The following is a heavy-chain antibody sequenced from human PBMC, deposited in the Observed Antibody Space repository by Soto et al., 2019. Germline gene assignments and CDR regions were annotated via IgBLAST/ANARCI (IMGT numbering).Heavy chain of an antibody. D-gene: IGHD2-21*02. J-gene: IGHJ6*02. CDR3: AREEEDCGGDCYSGLHYYYGMDV. CDR2: TYYRSKWYN. CDR1: GDSVSSNSAA. Sequence: KQSQTLSLTCAISGDSVSSNSAAWNWIRQSPSRGLEWLGRTYYRSKWYNDYAVSVKSRITINPDTSKNQFSLQLNSVTPEDTAVYYCAREEEDCGGDCYSGLHYYYGMDVWGQGTTVTVSS. V-gene: IGHV6-1*01.